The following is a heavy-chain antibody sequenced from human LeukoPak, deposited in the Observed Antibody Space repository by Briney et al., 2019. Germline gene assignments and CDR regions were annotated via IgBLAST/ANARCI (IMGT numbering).Heavy chain of an antibody. CDR1: GYTFTGYY. D-gene: IGHD1-26*01. V-gene: IGHV1-2*02. CDR2: INPNSGGT. CDR3: ATGSFGDSGSYEHAFDN. J-gene: IGHJ3*02. Sequence: ASVKVSCKASGYTFTGYYMHWVRQAPGQGLEWMGWINPNSGGTNYAQKFQGRVTMTRDTSISTAYMELSRLRSDDTAVYYCATGSFGDSGSYEHAFDNWGQGTMVTVSS.